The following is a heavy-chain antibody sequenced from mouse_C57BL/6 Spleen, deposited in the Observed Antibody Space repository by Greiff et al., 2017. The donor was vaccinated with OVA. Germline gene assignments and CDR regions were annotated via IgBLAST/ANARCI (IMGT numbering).Heavy chain of an antibody. CDR2: INPNNGGT. CDR1: GYTFTDYY. J-gene: IGHJ4*01. CDR3: ARKGDFYYAMDY. Sequence: EAQLQQSGPELVKPGASVKISCKASGYTFTDYYMNWVKQSHGKSLEWIGDINPNNGGTSYNQKFKGKATLTVDKSSSTAYMELRSLTSEDSAVYYCARKGDFYYAMDYWGQGTSVTVSS. V-gene: IGHV1-26*01.